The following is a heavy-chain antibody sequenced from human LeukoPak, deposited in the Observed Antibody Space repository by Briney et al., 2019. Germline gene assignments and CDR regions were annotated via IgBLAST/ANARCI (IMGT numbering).Heavy chain of an antibody. V-gene: IGHV3-23*01. D-gene: IGHD3-9*01. CDR2: ISGSGGST. CDR1: GVTFSSYS. Sequence: AGSLSLSCAASGVTFSSYSMSWVRQAPGKGLEWVSAISGSGGSTYYADSVKGRFTISRDNSKNTLYLQMNSPRAEDTAVYYCARDYDILTGTDYWGQGTLVTVSS. CDR3: ARDYDILTGTDY. J-gene: IGHJ4*02.